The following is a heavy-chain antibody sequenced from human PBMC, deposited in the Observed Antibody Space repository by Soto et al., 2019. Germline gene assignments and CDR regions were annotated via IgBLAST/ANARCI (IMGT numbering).Heavy chain of an antibody. J-gene: IGHJ1*01. D-gene: IGHD3-22*01. V-gene: IGHV4-31*03. CDR2: IYYSGST. CDR3: ASQAGNYYDSSGYYLEYFQH. CDR1: GGSISSGGYY. Sequence: SETLSLTCTVSGGSISSGGYYWSWIRQHPGRGLEWIGYIYYSGSTYYNPSLKSRVTISVDTSKNQFSLKLSSVTAADTAVYYCASQAGNYYDSSGYYLEYFQHWGQGTLVTVSS.